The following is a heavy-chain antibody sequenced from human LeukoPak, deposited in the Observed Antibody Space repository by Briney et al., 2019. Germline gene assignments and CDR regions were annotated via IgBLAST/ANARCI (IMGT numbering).Heavy chain of an antibody. J-gene: IGHJ4*02. D-gene: IGHD6-13*01. CDR3: ARETSTAAQYYFDY. Sequence: PGGSLRLSCAASGRTLSRYWMHWVRQAPGKGLVWVSRIHRNGSITNYADSVKGRFTISRDSAKNTLYLQMNSLRAEDTAVYYCARETSTAAQYYFDYWGQGTQVTVSS. V-gene: IGHV3-74*01. CDR1: GRTLSRYW. CDR2: IHRNGSIT.